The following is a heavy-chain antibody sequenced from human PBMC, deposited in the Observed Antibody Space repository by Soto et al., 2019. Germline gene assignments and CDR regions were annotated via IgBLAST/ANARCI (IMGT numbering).Heavy chain of an antibody. CDR3: ARDRPPIYYDILTGYYTAYDAFDI. Sequence: GASVKVSCKASGYTFTSYYMHWVRQAPGQGLEWMGIINPSGGSTSYAQKFQGRVTMTRDTSTSTVYMELSSLRSEDTAVYYCARDRPPIYYDILTGYYTAYDAFDIWGQGTMVTVSS. CDR2: INPSGGST. J-gene: IGHJ3*02. CDR1: GYTFTSYY. V-gene: IGHV1-46*03. D-gene: IGHD3-9*01.